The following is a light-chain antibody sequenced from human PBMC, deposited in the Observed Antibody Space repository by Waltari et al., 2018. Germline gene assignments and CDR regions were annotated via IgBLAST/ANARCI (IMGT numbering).Light chain of an antibody. V-gene: IGKV1-5*03. CDR1: QSISRW. J-gene: IGKJ4*01. CDR2: KAS. CDR3: QQYNSSPLT. Sequence: DIQMTQSPSTLSASVGDRVTITCLASQSISRWSAWYQKKPGKAPKLLIFKASSLESGVPSRFSVSGSGTEFTLTISSLQPDDFATYYCQQYNSSPLTFGGGTKVEIK.